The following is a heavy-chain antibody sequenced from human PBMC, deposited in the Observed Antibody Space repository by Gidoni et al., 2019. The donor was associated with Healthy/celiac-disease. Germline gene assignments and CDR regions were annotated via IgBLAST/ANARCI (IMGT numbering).Heavy chain of an antibody. Sequence: WRGWISAYNGNTNYAQKLQGRVTMTTDTSTSTAYMELRSLRSDDTAVYYCARDGVYSYYAFDIWGQGTMVTVSS. D-gene: IGHD5-18*01. CDR3: ARDGVYSYYAFDI. CDR2: ISAYNGNT. V-gene: IGHV1-18*01. J-gene: IGHJ3*02.